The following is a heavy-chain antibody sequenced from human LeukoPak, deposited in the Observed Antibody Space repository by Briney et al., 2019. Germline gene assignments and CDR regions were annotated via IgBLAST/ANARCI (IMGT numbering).Heavy chain of an antibody. J-gene: IGHJ3*02. CDR2: ISIDGNNN. V-gene: IGHV3-30*04. CDR3: SVFDAFDI. CDR1: GFTFSSYA. Sequence: GGSLRLSCAASGFTFSSYAMHWARQAPGKGLEWVAVISIDGNNNYYADSVRGRFTISRDNSKNTLYLQMNSLRAEDTAVYYCSVFDAFDIWGQGTMVTVSS.